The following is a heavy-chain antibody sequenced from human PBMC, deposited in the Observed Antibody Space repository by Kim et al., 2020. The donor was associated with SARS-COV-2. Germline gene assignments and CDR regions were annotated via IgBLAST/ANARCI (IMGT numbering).Heavy chain of an antibody. J-gene: IGHJ3*02. CDR2: ITKSSSTI. V-gene: IGHV3-48*02. CDR1: GFTFSAYD. CDR3: VRGRWGGAFDI. Sequence: GGSLRLSCATSGFTFSAYDMNWVRRAPGKGLEWLSFITKSSSTIYYADSVKGRFTISRDNAKNSLYLQMNSLRDEDTALYYCVRGRWGGAFDIWGQGTMVTLS. D-gene: IGHD3-16*01.